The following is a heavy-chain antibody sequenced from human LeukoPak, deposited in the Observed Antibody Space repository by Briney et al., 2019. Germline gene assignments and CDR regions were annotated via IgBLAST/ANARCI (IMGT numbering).Heavy chain of an antibody. CDR1: GFTFSSYA. D-gene: IGHD2-15*01. J-gene: IGHJ4*02. Sequence: GGSLRLSCAAPGFTFSSYAMSWVRQAPGKGLEWVSSSGSGGNTYYTDSVKGRFTISRDNSKNTLYLQMNSLRAEDTAVYYCAKDRSEVVVAAMNYWGQGTLVTVSS. CDR3: AKDRSEVVVAAMNY. V-gene: IGHV3-23*01. CDR2: SGSGGNT.